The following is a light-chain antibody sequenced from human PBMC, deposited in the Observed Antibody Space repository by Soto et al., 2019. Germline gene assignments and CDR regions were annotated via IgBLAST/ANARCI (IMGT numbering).Light chain of an antibody. CDR3: QQYGNSRIT. V-gene: IGKV3-20*01. CDR1: QSLSSNF. J-gene: IGKJ5*01. CDR2: DSS. Sequence: DIVLTTSPATLSLSPGARAPLYCRASQSLSSNFLAWYQQKPGQATRLLIYDSSTRATGFPDRFSGSGSGTDCTLTIIRLEPEDCAVDYGQQYGNSRITGGQWTRLGIK.